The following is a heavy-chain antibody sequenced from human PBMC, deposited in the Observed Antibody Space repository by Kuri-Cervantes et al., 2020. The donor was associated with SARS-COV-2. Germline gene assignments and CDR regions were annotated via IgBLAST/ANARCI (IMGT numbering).Heavy chain of an antibody. J-gene: IGHJ4*02. CDR1: GGSFSDYY. D-gene: IGHD2-2*01. V-gene: IGHV4-34*01. CDR2: INHTGSA. Sequence: SQTLSLTCAVYGGSFSDYYWTWIRQPPGKGLEWIGEINHTGSANYNPSLKSRVTISVDTSKNQFSLKLSSVTAADTAVYYCARGRRGVPATVFDYWGQGTLATVSS. CDR3: ARGRRGVPATVFDY.